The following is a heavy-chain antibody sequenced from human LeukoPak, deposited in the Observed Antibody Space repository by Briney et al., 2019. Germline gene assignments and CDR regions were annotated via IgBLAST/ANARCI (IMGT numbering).Heavy chain of an antibody. CDR2: IYYSGST. CDR1: GGSISSYY. D-gene: IGHD2-21*02. Sequence: SATLFLTCTVSGGSISSYYWSWIRQPPGKGLEWIGYIYYSGSTNYNPSLKSRVTISVDTSKNQFSLKLSSVTAADPAVYYCARHSRSPPALYCGGDCFNYYYYGMDVWGQGTTVTVSS. CDR3: ARHSRSPPALYCGGDCFNYYYYGMDV. J-gene: IGHJ6*02. V-gene: IGHV4-59*08.